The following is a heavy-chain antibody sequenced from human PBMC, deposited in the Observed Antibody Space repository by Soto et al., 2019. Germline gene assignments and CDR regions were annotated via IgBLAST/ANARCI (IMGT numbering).Heavy chain of an antibody. Sequence: KPSETLSLTCTVSGGSISSGGYYWSWIRQHPGKGLEWIGYIYYSGSTYYNPSLQSRVTLSVDTSKNQFSLRLTSVTAADTAVYYCARDGAAMTRLGVDYWGQGILVTVSS. V-gene: IGHV4-61*08. CDR3: ARDGAAMTRLGVDY. D-gene: IGHD3-16*01. J-gene: IGHJ4*02. CDR1: GGSISSGGYY. CDR2: IYYSGST.